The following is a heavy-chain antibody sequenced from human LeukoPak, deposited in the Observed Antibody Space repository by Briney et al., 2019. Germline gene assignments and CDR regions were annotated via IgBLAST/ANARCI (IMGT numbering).Heavy chain of an antibody. V-gene: IGHV3-7*01. CDR2: IRQDGTER. J-gene: IGHJ4*02. CDR3: ARDLSLTMVRGVID. D-gene: IGHD3-10*01. Sequence: GGSLRPSCVASGFTFSNFWMTWVPQAPGKGLKWVANIRQDGTERSYVDSVKGRFTISRDNAKNTLFLQMNSLRAEDTAVYYCARDLSLTMVRGVIDWGQGTLVTVSS. CDR1: GFTFSNFW.